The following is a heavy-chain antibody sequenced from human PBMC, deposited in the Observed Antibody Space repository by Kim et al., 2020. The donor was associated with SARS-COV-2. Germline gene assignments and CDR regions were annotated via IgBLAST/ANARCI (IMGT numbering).Heavy chain of an antibody. CDR1: GFTFSSYA. CDR2: ISSNGGST. Sequence: GGSLRLSCSASGFTFSSYAMHWVRQAPGKGLEYVSAISSNGGSTYYADSVKGRFTISRDNSKNTLYLQMSSLRAEDTAVYYCVKDHAPRTIFGVVIHYYYGMDVWGQGTTVTVSS. CDR3: VKDHAPRTIFGVVIHYYYGMDV. J-gene: IGHJ6*02. V-gene: IGHV3-64D*06. D-gene: IGHD3-3*01.